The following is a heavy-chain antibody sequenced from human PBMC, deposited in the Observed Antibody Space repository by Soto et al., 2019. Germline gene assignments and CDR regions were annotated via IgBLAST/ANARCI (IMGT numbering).Heavy chain of an antibody. CDR3: ARGPYSGYVFDD. J-gene: IGHJ4*02. CDR1: GGAISTRCYH. CDR2: IYYSGST. V-gene: IGHV4-30-4*02. Sequence: PSDSLSHTFIPSGGAISTRCYHLSWIRHRPGEVLDWIGYIYYSGSTYYNPSLKSRVTISVDTSKNQCSLKLSSVTAADTAVYYWARGPYSGYVFDDWGQGTLVTVSS. D-gene: IGHD5-12*01.